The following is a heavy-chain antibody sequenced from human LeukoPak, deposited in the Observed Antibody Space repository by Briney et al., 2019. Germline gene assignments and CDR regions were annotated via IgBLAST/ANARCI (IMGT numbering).Heavy chain of an antibody. CDR2: ISSSSSYI. Sequence: PGGSLRLSCAASGFTFSSYSMNWVRQAPGKGLEWVSSISSSSSYIYYADSVKGRFTISRDNAKNSLYLQMNSLRAEDTAVYYCARDPGYSSSWYGSPYYFDYWGQGTLVTVSS. D-gene: IGHD6-13*01. CDR1: GFTFSSYS. J-gene: IGHJ4*02. CDR3: ARDPGYSSSWYGSPYYFDY. V-gene: IGHV3-21*01.